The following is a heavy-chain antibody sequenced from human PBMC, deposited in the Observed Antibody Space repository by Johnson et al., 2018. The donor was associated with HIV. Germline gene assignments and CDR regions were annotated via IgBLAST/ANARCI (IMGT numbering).Heavy chain of an antibody. D-gene: IGHD1-1*01. J-gene: IGHJ3*02. V-gene: IGHV3-74*01. CDR3: ARADWNHGGAFDI. CDR1: GFTFDDYA. CDR2: INSDGSST. Sequence: GGSLRLSCAASGFTFDDYAMHWVRQAPGKGLEWVSRINSDGSSTSYADSVKGRFTISRDNAKNTLYLQMNSLRAEDTAVYYCARADWNHGGAFDIWGQGTMVTVSS.